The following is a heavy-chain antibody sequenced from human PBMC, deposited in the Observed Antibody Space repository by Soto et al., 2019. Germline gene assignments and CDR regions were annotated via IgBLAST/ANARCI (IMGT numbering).Heavy chain of an antibody. CDR2: IWYDGSNK. CDR3: ARVGSSWTYFDY. CDR1: GFTFSSYG. J-gene: IGHJ4*02. D-gene: IGHD6-13*01. Sequence: QVQLVESGGGVVQPGRSLRLSCAASGFTFSSYGMHWVRQAPGKGLEWVAVIWYDGSNKYYADTVKGRFTISRDNSKNTLYLQRNSLTAEDTAVYYCARVGSSWTYFDYWGQGTLVTVSS. V-gene: IGHV3-33*01.